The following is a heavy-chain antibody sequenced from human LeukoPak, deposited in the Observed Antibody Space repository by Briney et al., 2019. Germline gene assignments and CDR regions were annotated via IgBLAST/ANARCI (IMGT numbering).Heavy chain of an antibody. V-gene: IGHV1-2*02. CDR1: GYTFTGYY. D-gene: IGHD1-26*01. Sequence: ASVKVSRKASGYTFTGYYMHWVRQAPGQGLEWMGWINPNSGGTNYAQKFQGRVTMTRDTSISTDYMELSRLRSDDTAVYYCARAGGIVEANFLLVYWGQGTLVTVSS. J-gene: IGHJ4*02. CDR3: ARAGGIVEANFLLVY. CDR2: INPNSGGT.